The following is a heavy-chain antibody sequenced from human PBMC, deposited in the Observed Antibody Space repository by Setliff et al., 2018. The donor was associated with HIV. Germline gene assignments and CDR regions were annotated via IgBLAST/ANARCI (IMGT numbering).Heavy chain of an antibody. CDR1: GGSFSGSY. V-gene: IGHV4-31*11. Sequence: SETLSLTCAVYGGSFSGSYWSWIRQHPGKGLEWIGYIYYSGSTYYNPSLKSRVTISGDTSKNQFSLKLSSVTAADTAVYYCARESELRRIDSWGQGTLVTVSS. J-gene: IGHJ4*02. CDR3: ARESELRRIDS. CDR2: IYYSGST. D-gene: IGHD1-1*01.